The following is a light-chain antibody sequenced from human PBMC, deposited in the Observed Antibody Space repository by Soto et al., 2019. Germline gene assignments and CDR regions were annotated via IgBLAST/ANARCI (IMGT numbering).Light chain of an antibody. CDR3: KHYNSYPWT. CDR1: QSITSW. V-gene: IGKV1-5*03. J-gene: IGKJ1*01. CDR2: KAY. Sequence: DIQMTQSPSTLSASVGARVTITCRASQSITSWLAWYQQKPGKAPKLLIYKAYSLESGVQSRFSGSGSGTEFTLTIRSLQPDDFATYYCKHYNSYPWTFGQGTKVDIK.